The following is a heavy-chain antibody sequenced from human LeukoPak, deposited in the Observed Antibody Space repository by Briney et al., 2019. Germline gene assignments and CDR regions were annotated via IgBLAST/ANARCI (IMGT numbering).Heavy chain of an antibody. Sequence: PGGSLRLSCAASGFTFSSHWMSWAPQAPGKGLEWVDNIKQDGSEKYYVDSVKGRFTISRDNAKNSLYLQMNSLRAEDTAVYYCARGGDYFDYWGQGTLVTVSS. V-gene: IGHV3-7*01. CDR1: GFTFSSHW. CDR2: IKQDGSEK. CDR3: ARGGDYFDY. D-gene: IGHD1-26*01. J-gene: IGHJ4*02.